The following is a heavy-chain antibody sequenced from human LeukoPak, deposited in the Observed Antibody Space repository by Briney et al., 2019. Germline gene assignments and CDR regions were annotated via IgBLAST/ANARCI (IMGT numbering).Heavy chain of an antibody. CDR2: INPNSGGT. CDR1: GYTFIGYY. D-gene: IGHD3-9*01. Sequence: ASVKVSCKASGYTFIGYYMHWVRQAPGRGLEWMGWINPNSGGTKYAQKFQGRVTMTRDTSISTAYMELSRLRSDDTAVYYCARDFSEYDILTGVFDYWGQGTLVTVSS. CDR3: ARDFSEYDILTGVFDY. V-gene: IGHV1-2*02. J-gene: IGHJ4*02.